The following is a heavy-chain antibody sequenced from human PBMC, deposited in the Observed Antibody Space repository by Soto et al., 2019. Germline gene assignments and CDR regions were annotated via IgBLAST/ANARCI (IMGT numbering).Heavy chain of an antibody. V-gene: IGHV3-11*01. D-gene: IGHD2-2*01. CDR1: GFTFSDYY. CDR2: ISSSGSTI. J-gene: IGHJ6*03. Sequence: GGSLRLSCAASGFTFSDYYMSWIRQAPGKGLEWVSYISSSGSTIYYADSVKGRFTISRDNAKNSLYLQMNSLRAEDTAVYYCARDGWFGVPDAANYYYYYYMDVWGKGTTVTVSS. CDR3: ARDGWFGVPDAANYYYYYYMDV.